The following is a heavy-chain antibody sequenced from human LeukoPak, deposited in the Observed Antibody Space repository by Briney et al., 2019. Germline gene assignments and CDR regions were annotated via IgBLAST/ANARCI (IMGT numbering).Heavy chain of an antibody. CDR2: VSSSGTT. CDR3: ARERGGYGDYLDY. J-gene: IGHJ4*02. D-gene: IGHD4-17*01. V-gene: IGHV4-4*07. Sequence: PSETLSLTCSVAGASISSYFWHWIRHPAGKGLEWIGRVSSSGTTNYNPSLRSRLTMSVDTSRSQFSLNLNSVTAADTAVYYCARERGGYGDYLDYWGQGTLVTVSS. CDR1: GASISSYF.